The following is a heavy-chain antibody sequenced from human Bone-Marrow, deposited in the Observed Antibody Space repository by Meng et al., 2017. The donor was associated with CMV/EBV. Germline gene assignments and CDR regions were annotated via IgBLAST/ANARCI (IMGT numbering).Heavy chain of an antibody. Sequence: GGSLRLSCAASRFIFSSYTMNWVRQAPGKGLEWVSSISTSSSYISYADSVKGRFTISRDNAKNSLYLQMNSLTAEDTAVYYCARETTGDYFDYWGQGTLVTVSS. D-gene: IGHD7-27*01. V-gene: IGHV3-21*06. J-gene: IGHJ4*02. CDR2: ISTSSSYI. CDR1: RFIFSSYT. CDR3: ARETTGDYFDY.